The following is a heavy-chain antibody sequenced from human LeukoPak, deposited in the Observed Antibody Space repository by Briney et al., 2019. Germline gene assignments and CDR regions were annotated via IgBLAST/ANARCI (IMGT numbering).Heavy chain of an antibody. J-gene: IGHJ3*02. CDR3: AREKGLSTVTYDKAFDI. CDR1: GGSISSYY. CDR2: IYTSGST. Sequence: SETLSLTCTVSGGSISSYYWSWIRQPAGKGLEWIGRIYTSGSTNSNPSLKSRVTMSVDTSKNQFSLKLSSVTAADTAVYYCAREKGLSTVTYDKAFDICGQGTMVTVSS. D-gene: IGHD4-17*01. V-gene: IGHV4-4*07.